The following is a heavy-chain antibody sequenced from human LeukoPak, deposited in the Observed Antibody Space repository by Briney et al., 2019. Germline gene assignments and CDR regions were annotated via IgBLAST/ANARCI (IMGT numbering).Heavy chain of an antibody. CDR1: GFTFSSYG. V-gene: IGHV3-30*02. J-gene: IGHJ4*02. CDR3: ARGSPPDY. CDR2: IRYDGSNE. Sequence: GGSLRLSCAASGFTFSSYGMHWVRQAPGKGLEWVSFIRYDGSNEYYADSVRGRFTISRDNSKNTLYLQMNSLRAEDTAVYYCARGSPPDYWGQGTLVTVSS.